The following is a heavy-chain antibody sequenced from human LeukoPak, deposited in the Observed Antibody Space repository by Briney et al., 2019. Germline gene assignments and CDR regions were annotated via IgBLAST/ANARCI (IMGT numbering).Heavy chain of an antibody. Sequence: PGGSLRLSCAASGFTFSNAWMSWVRQAPGKGLVWVSRINSDGSSTSYADPVKGRFTISRDNAKNTLYLQMNSLRAEDTAVYYCARDSSGYSRDAFDIWGQGTMVTVSS. CDR1: GFTFSNAW. V-gene: IGHV3-74*01. CDR3: ARDSSGYSRDAFDI. CDR2: INSDGSST. J-gene: IGHJ3*02. D-gene: IGHD3-22*01.